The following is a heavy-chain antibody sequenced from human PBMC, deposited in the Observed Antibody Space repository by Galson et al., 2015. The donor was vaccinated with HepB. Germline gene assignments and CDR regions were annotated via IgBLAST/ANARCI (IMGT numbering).Heavy chain of an antibody. D-gene: IGHD6-13*01. CDR2: IRYDGSNK. CDR1: GFTFSSYG. CDR3: AKELSYSSSLEEDY. J-gene: IGHJ4*02. V-gene: IGHV3-30*02. Sequence: SLRLSCAASGFTFSSYGMHWVRQAPGKGLKWVAFIRYDGSNKYYADSVKGRFTISRDNSKNTLYLQMNSLRAEDTAVYYCAKELSYSSSLEEDYWGQGTLVTVSS.